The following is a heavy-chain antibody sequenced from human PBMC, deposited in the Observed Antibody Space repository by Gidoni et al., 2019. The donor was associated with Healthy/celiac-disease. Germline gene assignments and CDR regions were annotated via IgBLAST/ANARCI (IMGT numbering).Heavy chain of an antibody. D-gene: IGHD1-26*01. Sequence: EVQLLESGGGLVQPGGSLRLSCAASGFTFCSYAMSWVRQAPGKGLEWVSAISGSGGSTYYADSVKGRFTISRDKSKNTLYLQMNSLRAEDTAVYYCAKPFSLVGATLFDYWGQGTLVTVSS. V-gene: IGHV3-23*01. J-gene: IGHJ4*02. CDR2: ISGSGGST. CDR3: AKPFSLVGATLFDY. CDR1: GFTFCSYA.